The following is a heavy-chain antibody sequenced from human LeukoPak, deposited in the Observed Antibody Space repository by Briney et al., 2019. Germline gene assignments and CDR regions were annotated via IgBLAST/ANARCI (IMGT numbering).Heavy chain of an antibody. J-gene: IGHJ5*02. V-gene: IGHV4-34*01. Sequence: SETLSLTCAVYGGSFSGYYWSWIRQPPGKGLEWIGEINHSGSTNYNPSLKSRVTISVDTSKNQFSLKLSSVTAADTAVYYCARVVNLELDNWFDPWGQGTLVTVSS. CDR3: ARVVNLELDNWFDP. CDR2: INHSGST. D-gene: IGHD1-7*01. CDR1: GGSFSGYY.